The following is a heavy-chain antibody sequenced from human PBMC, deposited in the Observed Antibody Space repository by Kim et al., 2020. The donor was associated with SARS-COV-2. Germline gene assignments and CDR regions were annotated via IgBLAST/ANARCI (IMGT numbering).Heavy chain of an antibody. D-gene: IGHD3-10*01. Sequence: RVKHYVDSGGGQFTISRDNAKNSVYLQMNSLRVEDTAMYYCARDQSGSNEWGQGALVTVSS. CDR2: RVK. CDR3: ARDQSGSNE. J-gene: IGHJ1*01. V-gene: IGHV3-7*03.